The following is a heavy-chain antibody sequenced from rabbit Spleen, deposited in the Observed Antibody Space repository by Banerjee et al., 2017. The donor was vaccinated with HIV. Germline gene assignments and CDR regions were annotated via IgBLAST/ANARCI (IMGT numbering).Heavy chain of an antibody. D-gene: IGHD8-1*01. CDR2: IDPVFGIT. CDR1: GIDFSSWYY. J-gene: IGHJ4*01. V-gene: IGHV1S43*01. CDR3: ARDGAGGSYFAL. Sequence: QQQLEESGGGLVKPGGTLTLTCKVSGIDFSSWYYMCWVRQAPGKGLEWIGYIDPVFGITYYANWVNGRFSISRENAQNTVLLQMTSLTAADTATYFCARDGAGGSYFALWGQGTLVTVS.